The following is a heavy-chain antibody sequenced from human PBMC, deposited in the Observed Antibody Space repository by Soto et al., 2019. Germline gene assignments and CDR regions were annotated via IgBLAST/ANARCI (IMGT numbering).Heavy chain of an antibody. CDR3: ARARVRGVSPDYDF. D-gene: IGHD2-8*01. J-gene: IGHJ4*02. Sequence: SETLSLTCSVSGGYVHSYYWSWLRQSPGRGLEWIAYIYYTGSTKYNPSLKSRATISLDTSKNEVYLKMTSVTAADTAVYYCARARVRGVSPDYDFWGQGTQVTVSS. V-gene: IGHV4-59*02. CDR2: IYYTGST. CDR1: GGYVHSYY.